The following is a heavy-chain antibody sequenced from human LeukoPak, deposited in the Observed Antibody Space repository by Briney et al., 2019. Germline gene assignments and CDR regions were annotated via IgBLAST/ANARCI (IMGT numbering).Heavy chain of an antibody. J-gene: IGHJ4*02. Sequence: GSSVPVSCKAAGCIFSRYAINWVRPPPGQGLEWLGAIIPIFGTANYAQKFQGRVTITADESTSTAYMELSSLRSEDTAVYYCAREARGRDGYNPDYWGQGTLVTVSS. CDR1: GCIFSRYA. CDR3: AREARGRDGYNPDY. D-gene: IGHD5-24*01. CDR2: IIPIFGTA. V-gene: IGHV1-69*13.